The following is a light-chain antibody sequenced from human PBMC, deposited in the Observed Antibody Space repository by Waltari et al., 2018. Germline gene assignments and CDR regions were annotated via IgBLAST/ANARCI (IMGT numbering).Light chain of an antibody. CDR1: QSTSSW. Sequence: DIQMTQSPSTLSASVGDRVTITCRASQSTSSWLAWYQQKPGKAPKLLIYKASSLESGVPSRFSGSGSGTEFTLTISSLQPDDFATYYCQQYNIPWTFGQGTKVEIK. V-gene: IGKV1-5*03. J-gene: IGKJ1*01. CDR2: KAS. CDR3: QQYNIPWT.